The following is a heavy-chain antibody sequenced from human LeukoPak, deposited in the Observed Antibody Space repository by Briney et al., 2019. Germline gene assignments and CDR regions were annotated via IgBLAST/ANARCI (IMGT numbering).Heavy chain of an antibody. V-gene: IGHV7-4-1*02. J-gene: IGHJ4*02. D-gene: IGHD7-27*01. CDR1: GYTFTSYA. CDR2: INTNTGNP. CDR3: ARDPNPFPRGDPSDY. Sequence: ASVKVSCKASGYTFTSYAMNWVRQAPGQGLEWMGWINTNTGNPTYAQGFTGRFVFSLDTSVTAAYLQISSLKAEDTAVYYCARDPNPFPRGDPSDYWGQGTLVTVSS.